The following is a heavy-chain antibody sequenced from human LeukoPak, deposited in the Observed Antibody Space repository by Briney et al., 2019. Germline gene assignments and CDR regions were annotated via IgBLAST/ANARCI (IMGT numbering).Heavy chain of an antibody. CDR2: IKEDGTDK. D-gene: IGHD1-26*01. CDR3: ATWSDAWEFDY. Sequence: GGSLRLSCAASGFTFSSSWMTWVRQAPGKGLEWVAHIKEDGTDKYYVDSVTGRFTISRDNTKNSLYLQMSSLRAEDTAVYYCATWSDAWEFDYWGQGTLVTVSS. V-gene: IGHV3-7*05. J-gene: IGHJ4*02. CDR1: GFTFSSSW.